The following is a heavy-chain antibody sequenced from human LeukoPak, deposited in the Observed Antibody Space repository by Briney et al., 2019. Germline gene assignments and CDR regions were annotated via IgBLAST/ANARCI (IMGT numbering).Heavy chain of an antibody. J-gene: IGHJ6*03. V-gene: IGHV4-59*01. Sequence: SETLSLTCTVSGGSISSYYWSWIRQPPGKGLEWIGYIYYSGSTNYNPSLKSRVTVSVDTSKNQFSLKLSSVTAADTAVYYCARDLGRQLLTLDYYYYMDVWGKGTTVTVSS. D-gene: IGHD2-2*01. CDR2: IYYSGST. CDR1: GGSISSYY. CDR3: ARDLGRQLLTLDYYYYMDV.